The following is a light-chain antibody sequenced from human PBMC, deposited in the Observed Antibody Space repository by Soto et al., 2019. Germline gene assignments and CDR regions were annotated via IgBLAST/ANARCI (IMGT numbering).Light chain of an antibody. CDR2: EVN. V-gene: IGLV2-14*01. CDR3: NSYTSSSTRV. CDR1: TSDVGGYNY. Sequence: QSALTQLASVSGSPGQSITISCTGTTSDVGGYNYVSWYQQHPGKAPKLLIYEVNNRPSGVSNRFSGSKSGNTASLTISGLQAEDEADYYCNSYTSSSTRVFGGGTKLTVL. J-gene: IGLJ2*01.